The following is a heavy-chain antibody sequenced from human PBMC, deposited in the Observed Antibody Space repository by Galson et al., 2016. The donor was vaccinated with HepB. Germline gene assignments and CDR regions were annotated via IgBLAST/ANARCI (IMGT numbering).Heavy chain of an antibody. J-gene: IGHJ4*02. V-gene: IGHV3-23*01. CDR2: VSGVGEST. D-gene: IGHD5-12*01. Sequence: SLRLSCAASGFTFNNYAMTWVRQAPGRGLEWVSAVSGVGESTNYAESVKGRFTISRDNSKDTLYLQMSSLRAEDTAVYYCAKSGIRSGDYLFHGRYLDYWGQGTLVTVSS. CDR3: AKSGIRSGDYLFHGRYLDY. CDR1: GFTFNNYA.